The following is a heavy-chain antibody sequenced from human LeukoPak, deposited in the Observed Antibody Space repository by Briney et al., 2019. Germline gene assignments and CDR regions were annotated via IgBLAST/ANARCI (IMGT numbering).Heavy chain of an antibody. Sequence: GGSLRLSCAASGFSFSNDWIHWVRQVPGKGLVWVSRIDADGSSTNYADSVKGRFTISRDNAKNTLNLQMNSLRAEDTAVYYCASLLEYSSSEPDYWGQGTLVTVSS. V-gene: IGHV3-74*01. CDR1: GFSFSNDW. CDR3: ASLLEYSSSEPDY. J-gene: IGHJ4*02. D-gene: IGHD6-6*01. CDR2: IDADGSST.